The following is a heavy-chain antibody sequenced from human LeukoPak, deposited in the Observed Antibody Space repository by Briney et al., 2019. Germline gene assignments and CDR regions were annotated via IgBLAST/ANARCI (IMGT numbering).Heavy chain of an antibody. CDR2: ISSSGGTM. D-gene: IGHD4-17*01. CDR1: GFTVSSFE. CDR3: ARIPHPDYADAQ. V-gene: IGHV3-48*03. J-gene: IGHJ4*02. Sequence: GGSLRLFCEASGFTVSSFEINWVRQAPGKGLEWVSYISSSGGTMDYADSVKGRFTVSRDNGKKLVHLQLNSLRAEDTAVYFCARIPHPDYADAQWGQGTLVTVSS.